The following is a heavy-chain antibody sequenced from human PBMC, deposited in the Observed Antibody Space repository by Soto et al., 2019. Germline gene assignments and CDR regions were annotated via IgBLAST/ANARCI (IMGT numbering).Heavy chain of an antibody. Sequence: QVQLVQSGAEVKKPGSSVKVSCKASGGTFSSYTFSWVRQAPGQGLEWMGGIVPLFGTTNDAKIFQGRVTISADESTSTVYMELSSLRAEDSAMYYCARDGDVTSTRPRGACDIWGEGTVIPVSS. V-gene: IGHV1-69*01. CDR1: GGTFSSYT. CDR3: ARDGDVTSTRPRGACDI. CDR2: IVPLFGTT. D-gene: IGHD6-6*01. J-gene: IGHJ3*02.